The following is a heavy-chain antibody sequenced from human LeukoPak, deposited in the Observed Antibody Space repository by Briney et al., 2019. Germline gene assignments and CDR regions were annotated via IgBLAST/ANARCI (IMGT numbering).Heavy chain of an antibody. J-gene: IGHJ4*02. Sequence: GSLRLSCAASGFTFSSYAMHWVRQAPGKGLEYVSAISSNGGSTYYANSVKGRFTISRDNSKNTLYLQMGSLRAEDMAVYYCARGSSTIGYFDYWGQGTLVTVSS. CDR3: ARGSSTIGYFDY. D-gene: IGHD1/OR15-1a*01. CDR2: ISSNGGST. CDR1: GFTFSSYA. V-gene: IGHV3-64*01.